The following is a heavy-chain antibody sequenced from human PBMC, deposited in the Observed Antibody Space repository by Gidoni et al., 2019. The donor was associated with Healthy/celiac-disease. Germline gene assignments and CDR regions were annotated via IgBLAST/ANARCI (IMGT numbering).Heavy chain of an antibody. V-gene: IGHV1-46*01. CDR1: GYTFTSYY. Sequence: QVQLVQSGAEVKTPGASVKVSCKASGYTFTSYYMHWVRQAPGQGLEWMGIINPSGGSTSYEQKFQGRVTMTRDTSTSTVYMELSSLRSEDTAVYYCARDAYDSSGYYPNPDYYYYGMDVWGQGTTVTVSS. J-gene: IGHJ6*02. CDR3: ARDAYDSSGYYPNPDYYYYGMDV. CDR2: INPSGGST. D-gene: IGHD3-22*01.